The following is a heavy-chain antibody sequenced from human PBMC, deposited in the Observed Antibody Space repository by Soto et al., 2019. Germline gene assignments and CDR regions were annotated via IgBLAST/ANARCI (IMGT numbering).Heavy chain of an antibody. J-gene: IGHJ3*02. V-gene: IGHV4-59*01. CDR3: ARITGSGPNAFDI. CDR2: IFYSGSN. D-gene: IGHD3-10*01. CDR1: GGSISPYY. Sequence: QVQLQESGPGLVKPSETLSLTCTVSGGSISPYYWSWIRHPPGKALEWIGYIFYSGSNNYNPSLECRVTISVDMSKNQFSLKLGSVTAADTAVYYCARITGSGPNAFDIWGKGTMVPVSS.